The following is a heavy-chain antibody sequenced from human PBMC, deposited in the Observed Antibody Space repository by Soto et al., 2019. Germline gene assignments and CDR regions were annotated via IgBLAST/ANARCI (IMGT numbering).Heavy chain of an antibody. V-gene: IGHV5-51*01. CDR3: ARGIVVVLAAIPGWFDP. Sequence: PGESLKISCKGSGYSFTSYWIGWVRQMPGKGLEWMGIIYPGDSDTRYSPSFQGQVTISADKSISTAYLQWSSLKASDTAMYYCARGIVVVLAAIPGWFDPWGQGTLVTVSS. D-gene: IGHD2-2*01. CDR1: GYSFTSYW. CDR2: IYPGDSDT. J-gene: IGHJ5*02.